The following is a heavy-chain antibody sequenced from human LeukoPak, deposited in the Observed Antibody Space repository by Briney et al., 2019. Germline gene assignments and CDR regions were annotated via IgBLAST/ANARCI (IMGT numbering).Heavy chain of an antibody. Sequence: PGGSLRLSCAASGFTFSSYGIHWVRQAPGKGLEWVAVIWYDGSNKYYADSVKGRFTISRDNSKNTLYLQMNSLRAEDTAVYYCATDLVDLGNVDYWGQGTLVTVSS. CDR2: IWYDGSNK. CDR3: ATDLVDLGNVDY. D-gene: IGHD7-27*01. V-gene: IGHV3-33*01. J-gene: IGHJ4*02. CDR1: GFTFSSYG.